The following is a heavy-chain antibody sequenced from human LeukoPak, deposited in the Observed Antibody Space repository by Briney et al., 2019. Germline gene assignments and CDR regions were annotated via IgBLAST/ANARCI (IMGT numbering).Heavy chain of an antibody. V-gene: IGHV1-2*02. CDR1: GYTFNTYG. J-gene: IGHJ4*02. D-gene: IGHD6-19*01. CDR3: ARSSGWKYNIDY. Sequence: GASVKVSCKASGYTFNTYGITWVRQAPGQGLEWMGWISPYNGDTHYAQKFQGRVTMTRDTSISTAYMELSRLRSDDTAMYYCARSSGWKYNIDYWGQGTLVTVSS. CDR2: ISPYNGDT.